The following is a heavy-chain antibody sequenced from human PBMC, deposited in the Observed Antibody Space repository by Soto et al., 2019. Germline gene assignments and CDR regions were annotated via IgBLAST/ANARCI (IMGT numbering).Heavy chain of an antibody. J-gene: IGHJ4*02. CDR2: ISAYNGNT. D-gene: IGHD3-3*01. CDR3: ARVTVLRFLEWLKDPLNYFDY. CDR1: GYTFTSYG. V-gene: IGHV1-18*01. Sequence: ASVKVSCKASGYTFTSYGISWVRQAPGQGLEWMGWISAYNGNTNYAQKLQGRVTMTKDTSMSTAYMELRSLRSDDTAVYYGARVTVLRFLEWLKDPLNYFDYWGQGTLVTVSS.